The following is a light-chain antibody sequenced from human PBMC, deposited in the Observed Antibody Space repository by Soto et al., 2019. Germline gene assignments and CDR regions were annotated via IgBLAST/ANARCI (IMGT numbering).Light chain of an antibody. CDR1: QGISSY. CDR2: AAS. V-gene: IGKV1-17*03. Sequence: DIQMTQSPSAMSASVGDRVTITCRASQGISSYLAWFQQKPGKVPTRLIYAASSLQSGVPSRFSGSGSGTEFTLTVSSLQPEEFATDYCLQHNSYRLSFGGGTKVEIK. J-gene: IGKJ4*01. CDR3: LQHNSYRLS.